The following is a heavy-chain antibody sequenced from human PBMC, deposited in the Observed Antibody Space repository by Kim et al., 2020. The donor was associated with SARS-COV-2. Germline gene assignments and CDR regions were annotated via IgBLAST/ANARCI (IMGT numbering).Heavy chain of an antibody. CDR3: AKAKEIAAAGLFDY. D-gene: IGHD6-13*01. V-gene: IGHV3-9*01. Sequence: GGSLRLSCAASGFTFDDYAMHWVRQAPGKGLEWVSGISWNSGSIGYADSVKGRFTISRDNAKNSLYLQMNSLRAEDTALYYCAKAKEIAAAGLFDYWGQGTLVTVSS. CDR2: ISWNSGSI. J-gene: IGHJ4*02. CDR1: GFTFDDYA.